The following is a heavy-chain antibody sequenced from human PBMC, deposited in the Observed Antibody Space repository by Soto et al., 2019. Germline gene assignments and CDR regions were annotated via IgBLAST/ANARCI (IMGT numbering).Heavy chain of an antibody. CDR3: ARDRSVVPAAIYYYMDV. J-gene: IGHJ6*03. CDR2: IWYDGSNK. CDR1: GFTFSSYG. Sequence: GGSLRLSCAASGFTFSSYGMHWVRQAPGKGLEWVAVIWYDGSNKYYADSVKGRFTISRDNSKNTLYLQMNSLRAEDTAVYYCARDRSVVPAAIYYYMDVWGKGTTVTVS. V-gene: IGHV3-33*01. D-gene: IGHD2-2*01.